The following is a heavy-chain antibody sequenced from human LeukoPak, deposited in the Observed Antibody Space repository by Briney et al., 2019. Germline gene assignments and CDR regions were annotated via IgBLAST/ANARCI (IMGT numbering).Heavy chain of an antibody. V-gene: IGHV3-7*01. Sequence: GGSLRLSCAASGFTFSTSWMSWVRQSPWKGLEWVANIKHDASEKYYVDSVKGRFTISRDNAKNSLYLQMNSLRAEDTAVYYCARSNSGYYYYGMDVWGQGTTVIVSS. CDR1: GFTFSTSW. J-gene: IGHJ6*02. CDR2: IKHDASEK. D-gene: IGHD3-22*01. CDR3: ARSNSGYYYYGMDV.